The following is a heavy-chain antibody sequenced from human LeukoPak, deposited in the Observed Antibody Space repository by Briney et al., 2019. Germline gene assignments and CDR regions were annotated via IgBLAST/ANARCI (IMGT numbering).Heavy chain of an antibody. CDR1: GGSISSSSYY. CDR2: IYYSGRT. CDR3: ARRGYSYGDNPYAFDI. J-gene: IGHJ3*02. V-gene: IGHV4-39*07. D-gene: IGHD5-18*01. Sequence: SETLSLTCTVPGGSISSSSYYWGWIRHPPGKWLEWIGSIYYSGRTYYNPSLKSRVTISVDTSKNQFSLKLSSVTAADTAVYYCARRGYSYGDNPYAFDIWGQGTMVTVSS.